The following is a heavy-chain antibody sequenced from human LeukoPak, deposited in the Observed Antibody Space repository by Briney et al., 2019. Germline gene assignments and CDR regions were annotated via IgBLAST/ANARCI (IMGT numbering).Heavy chain of an antibody. CDR3: ATAPVTTGPAGYYMDV. Sequence: GASVKVSCKASGYTFTSYGISWVRQAPGQGLEWMGWISAYNGNTNYAQKLQGRVTMTTDTSTSTAYMELRSLRSDDTAVYYCATAPVTTGPAGYYMDVWGKGTTVTVSS. J-gene: IGHJ6*03. D-gene: IGHD4-17*01. CDR2: ISAYNGNT. CDR1: GYTFTSYG. V-gene: IGHV1-18*01.